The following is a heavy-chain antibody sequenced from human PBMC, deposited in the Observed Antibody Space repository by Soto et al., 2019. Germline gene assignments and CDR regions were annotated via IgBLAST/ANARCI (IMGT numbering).Heavy chain of an antibody. Sequence: PSETLSLTCTVSGGSISSYYWSWIRQPPGKGLEWIGYIYYSGSTNYNPSLKSRVTISVDTSKNQFSLKLSSVTAADTAVYYCARHGVLRYFDPLDAFDIWGQGTMVTVSS. D-gene: IGHD3-9*01. CDR1: GGSISSYY. CDR2: IYYSGST. V-gene: IGHV4-59*08. CDR3: ARHGVLRYFDPLDAFDI. J-gene: IGHJ3*02.